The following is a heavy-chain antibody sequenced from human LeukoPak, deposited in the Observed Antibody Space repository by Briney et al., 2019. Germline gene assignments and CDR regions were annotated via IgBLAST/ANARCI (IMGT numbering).Heavy chain of an antibody. CDR3: ARMSQIGRDY. CDR2: IYYSGST. J-gene: IGHJ4*02. Sequence: SETLSLTCTVSGGSISSSSYYWGWIRQPPGKGLEWIGSIYYSGSTYYNPSLKSRVTISVDTSKNQFSLKLSSVTAAGTAVYYCARMSQIGRDYWGRGTLVTVSS. CDR1: GGSISSSSYY. V-gene: IGHV4-39*01. D-gene: IGHD3-10*01.